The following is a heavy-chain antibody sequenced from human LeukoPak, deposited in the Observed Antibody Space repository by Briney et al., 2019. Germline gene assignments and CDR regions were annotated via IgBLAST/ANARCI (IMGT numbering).Heavy chain of an antibody. V-gene: IGHV4-61*02. D-gene: IGHD4-23*01. CDR1: GGSISSGSYY. J-gene: IGHJ6*03. Sequence: PSETLSLTCTVSGGSISSGSYYWSWIRQPAGKGLEWIGRIYTSGSTNYNPSLKSRVTISVDTSKNQFSLKLSSVTAADTAVYYCAREAPKVAYMDVWGKGTTVTVSS. CDR2: IYTSGST. CDR3: AREAPKVAYMDV.